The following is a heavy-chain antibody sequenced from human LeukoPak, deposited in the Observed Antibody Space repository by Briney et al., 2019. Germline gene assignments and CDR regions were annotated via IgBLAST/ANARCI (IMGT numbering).Heavy chain of an antibody. CDR3: ARRSVVTAIRGDWFDP. J-gene: IGHJ5*02. V-gene: IGHV4-59*08. CDR1: GGAISTYY. CDR2: IYYSGST. D-gene: IGHD2-21*02. Sequence: SETLSLTCTVSGGAISTYYWSWIRQPPGKGLEWIGCIYYSGSTNYNPSLKNRVTISVDTSKNQFSLKLTSATAADTAVYYCARRSVVTAIRGDWFDPWGQGTLVTVSS.